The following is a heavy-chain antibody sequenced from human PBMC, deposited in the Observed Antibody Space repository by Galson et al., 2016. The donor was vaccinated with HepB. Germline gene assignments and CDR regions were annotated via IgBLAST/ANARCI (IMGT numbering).Heavy chain of an antibody. D-gene: IGHD6-25*01. V-gene: IGHV3-21*01. CDR3: VRAGGQYFYYMDV. CDR2: ISSSSTYI. J-gene: IGHJ6*03. Sequence: LRLSCAVSGFTFSSYSMNWVRQAPGKGLEWVSSISSSSTYIYYADSVKGRFTISRDNAKNSVYLQMNSLRAEDTAVYYCVRAGGQYFYYMDVWGKGTTVTVSS. CDR1: GFTFSSYS.